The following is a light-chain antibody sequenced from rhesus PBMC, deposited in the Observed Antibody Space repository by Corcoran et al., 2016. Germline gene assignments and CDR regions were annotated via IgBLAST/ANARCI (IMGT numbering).Light chain of an antibody. CDR2: GAS. J-gene: IGKJ2*01. Sequence: EIVMTQSPATLSLSPGERATLSCRASPSVSSYVAWYQQQPAQAPRLLIYGASRRATGIPDRWSGSVARTDFTLIISILEPEDVGVYYCQQYNNWNSFGQGTKVEIK. CDR3: QQYNNWNS. CDR1: PSVSSY. V-gene: IGKV3S9*01.